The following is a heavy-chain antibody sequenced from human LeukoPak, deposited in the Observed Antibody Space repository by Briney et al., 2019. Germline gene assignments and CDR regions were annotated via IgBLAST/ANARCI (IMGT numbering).Heavy chain of an antibody. CDR2: IKQDGSEK. Sequence: GGSLRLSCAASGFTFSSYWMSWVRRAPGKGLEWVANIKQDGSEKYYVDSVKGRFTISRDNAKNSLYLQMNSLRAEDTAVYYCASDSSGWYAFDIWGQGTMVTVSS. V-gene: IGHV3-7*01. J-gene: IGHJ3*02. D-gene: IGHD6-19*01. CDR1: GFTFSSYW. CDR3: ASDSSGWYAFDI.